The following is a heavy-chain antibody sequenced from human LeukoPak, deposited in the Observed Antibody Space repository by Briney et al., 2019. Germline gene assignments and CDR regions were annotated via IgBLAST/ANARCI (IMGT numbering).Heavy chain of an antibody. CDR2: INHSGST. J-gene: IGHJ5*02. V-gene: IGHV4-34*01. Sequence: PSETLSLTCAVYGGSFSGYYWSWIRQPPGKGLEWIGEINHSGSTNYNPSLKSRVTISVDTSKNQFSLKLSSVTAADTAVYYCARGGNYSFSWFDPWGQGTLVTVSS. CDR3: ARGGNYSFSWFDP. D-gene: IGHD4-11*01. CDR1: GGSFSGYY.